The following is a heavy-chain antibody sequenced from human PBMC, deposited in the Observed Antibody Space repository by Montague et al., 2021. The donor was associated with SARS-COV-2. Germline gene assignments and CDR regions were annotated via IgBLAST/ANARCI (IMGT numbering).Heavy chain of an antibody. Sequence: SETLSLTCTVSGDSISNYYWSWIRQPPGKGLEWIGYIYYSGSTNYNPSLKSRVTISVDTSKNQFSLRLSSVTAADTAVYYCARGWGRDIVLVVYERWYGLDAWGQGTTVTVSS. D-gene: IGHD2-8*02. CDR1: GDSISNYY. V-gene: IGHV4-59*01. CDR3: ARGWGRDIVLVVYERWYGLDA. CDR2: IYYSGST. J-gene: IGHJ6*02.